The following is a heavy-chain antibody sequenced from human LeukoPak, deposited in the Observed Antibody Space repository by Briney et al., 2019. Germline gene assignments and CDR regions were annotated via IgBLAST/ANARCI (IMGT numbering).Heavy chain of an antibody. CDR3: ARGRGIAAAGPPLNYYYMDV. CDR1: GFTFSNYG. Sequence: GGTLRLSCAASGFTFSNYGMSWVRQAPGKGLEWVSTISDSGGNTYYADSVKGRFTISRDNSQNTLYLQMNSLRAEDTAVYYCARGRGIAAAGPPLNYYYMDVWGKGTTVTVSS. D-gene: IGHD6-13*01. V-gene: IGHV3-23*01. J-gene: IGHJ6*03. CDR2: ISDSGGNT.